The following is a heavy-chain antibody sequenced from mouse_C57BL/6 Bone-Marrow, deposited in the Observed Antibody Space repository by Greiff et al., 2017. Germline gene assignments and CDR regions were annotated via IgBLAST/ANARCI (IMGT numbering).Heavy chain of an antibody. CDR3: ARWGYALDD. J-gene: IGHJ4*01. V-gene: IGHV1-9*01. CDR2: ILPGSGST. Sequence: VQLQQSGAELMKPGASVKLSCKASGYTFTGYWIEWVKQRPGHGLEWIGEILPGSGSTNYNEKFKGKATLTEATASNTAYMQLSSLATEDSAIYACARWGYALDDWGQGTLVTVSS. CDR1: GYTFTGYW.